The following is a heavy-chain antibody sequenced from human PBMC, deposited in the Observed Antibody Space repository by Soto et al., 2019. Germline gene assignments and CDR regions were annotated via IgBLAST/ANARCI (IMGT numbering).Heavy chain of an antibody. J-gene: IGHJ4*02. CDR2: INAGNGNT. CDR1: GYTFTGYA. V-gene: IGHV1-3*05. CDR3: ARAVAVPADFDY. D-gene: IGHD6-19*01. Sequence: QVQLVQSGAEEKKPGASVKVSCKASGYTFTGYAMHWVHQAPGQRLEWMGWINAGNGNTKYSQKFQGRVTITRDTPASTAYMELSSLRSEDTAVYYCARAVAVPADFDYWGQGTLVTVSS.